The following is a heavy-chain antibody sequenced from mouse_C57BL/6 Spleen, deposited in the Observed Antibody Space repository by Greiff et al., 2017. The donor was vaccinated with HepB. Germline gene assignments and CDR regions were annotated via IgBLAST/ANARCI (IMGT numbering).Heavy chain of an antibody. V-gene: IGHV1-62-2*01. D-gene: IGHD2-2*01. J-gene: IGHJ4*01. CDR3: ARHEGEAIYYGYPMDY. CDR1: GYTFTEYT. CDR2: FYPGSGSI. Sequence: ESGAELVKPGASVKLSCKASGYTFTEYTIHWVKQRSGQGLEWIGWFYPGSGSIKYNEKFKDKATLTADKSSSTVYMELSRLTSEDSAVYFCARHEGEAIYYGYPMDYWGQGTSVTVSS.